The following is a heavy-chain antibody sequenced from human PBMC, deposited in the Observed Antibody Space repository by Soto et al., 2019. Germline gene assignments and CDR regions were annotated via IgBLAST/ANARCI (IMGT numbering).Heavy chain of an antibody. CDR2: VYYSGST. CDR1: GGSVSSSSYY. CDR3: AREVQAARRGFYYYYMDV. J-gene: IGHJ6*03. D-gene: IGHD6-6*01. Sequence: SETLSLTCTVSGGSVSSSSYYWGWVRQPPGKGLEWIGSVYYSGSTYYNPSLKSRVTISVDTSKNQFSLKLSSVTAADTALYYCAREVQAARRGFYYYYMDVWGKGTTVTVSS. V-gene: IGHV4-39*07.